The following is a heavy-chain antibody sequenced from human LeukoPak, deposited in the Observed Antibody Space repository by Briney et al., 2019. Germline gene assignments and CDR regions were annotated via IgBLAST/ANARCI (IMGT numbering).Heavy chain of an antibody. Sequence: GGSLRLSCAASGFTFSTYAMSWVRQAPGKGLEWVSVIYSGGDTYYADSVKGRFTISRDNSKNTLYLQMNSLRAEDTALYYCARSRVSGSYGMDVWGQGTTVTVSS. D-gene: IGHD3-10*01. CDR1: GFTFSTYA. J-gene: IGHJ6*02. V-gene: IGHV3-66*01. CDR3: ARSRVSGSYGMDV. CDR2: IYSGGDT.